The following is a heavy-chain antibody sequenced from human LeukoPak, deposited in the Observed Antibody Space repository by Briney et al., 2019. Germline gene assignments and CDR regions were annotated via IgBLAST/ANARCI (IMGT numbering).Heavy chain of an antibody. Sequence: GGSLRLSCAASGFTFTNAWMSWVRQAPGKGLEWVGRIKTKTDGGTTDYAAPVKGRFTISRDDSKNTLYLQVNSLKTEDTAVYYCTTFGCSGLGSYDYWGQGALVTVSS. CDR3: TTFGCSGLGSYDY. CDR2: IKTKTDGGTT. D-gene: IGHD3-10*01. CDR1: GFTFTNAW. J-gene: IGHJ4*02. V-gene: IGHV3-15*01.